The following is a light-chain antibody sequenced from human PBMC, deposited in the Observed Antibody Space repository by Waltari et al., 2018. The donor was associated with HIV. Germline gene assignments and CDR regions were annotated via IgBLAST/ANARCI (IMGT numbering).Light chain of an antibody. Sequence: QSALTQPASVSGSPGQSFTISCDLNDHDYVSWYQRHPGKAPKVIIYEVTNRPSGLSNRFSGSKSGNTATLTISGLQPEDEADYFCTSYISGTSPVFGRGTRVTVL. CDR2: EVT. V-gene: IGLV2-14*01. J-gene: IGLJ2*01. CDR1: DLNDHDY. CDR3: TSYISGTSPV.